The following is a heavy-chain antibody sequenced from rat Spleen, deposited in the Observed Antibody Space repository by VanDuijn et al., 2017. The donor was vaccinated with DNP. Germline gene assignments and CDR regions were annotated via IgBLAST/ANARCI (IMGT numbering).Heavy chain of an antibody. Sequence: EVQLVESGGGLVQPGRSLKLSCAASGFTFSDYYMAWVRQAPTKGLEWVAYTSYDGGSTYNGDSVKGRFTISRDNAKNTLYLQMNSLRSEDTATYYCARDPGDYSSHYFDYWGQGVMVTVSS. D-gene: IGHD1-2*01. V-gene: IGHV5-20*01. J-gene: IGHJ2*01. CDR1: GFTFSDYY. CDR3: ARDPGDYSSHYFDY. CDR2: TSYDGGST.